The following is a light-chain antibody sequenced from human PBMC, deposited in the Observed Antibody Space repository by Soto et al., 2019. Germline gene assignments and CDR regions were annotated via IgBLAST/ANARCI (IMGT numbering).Light chain of an antibody. CDR2: EVS. CDR3: SSYTNSNTLQWV. Sequence: QLVLTQPASVSGSPGQSITISCTGTSNDVGGFNYVSWYQQHPGTAPKLIIYEVSNWPSGVSKRFSGSKSGNTASLTISGLQAEDEANYYCSSYTNSNTLQWVFGGGTKLTVL. CDR1: SNDVGGFNY. J-gene: IGLJ3*02. V-gene: IGLV2-14*01.